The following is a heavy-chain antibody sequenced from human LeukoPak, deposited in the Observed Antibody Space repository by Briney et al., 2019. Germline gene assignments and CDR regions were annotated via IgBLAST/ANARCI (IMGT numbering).Heavy chain of an antibody. V-gene: IGHV3-15*01. Sequence: PGGSLRLSCAASGFTFNNAWMNWVRQAPGKGLEWVGRIYSKADGGTIEYPAPVKGRFTISRDDSKNTLYLQMNSLKTEDTAVYYCTRGSNRYDSSDLDNWGQGTLVTVSS. CDR1: GFTFNNAW. CDR2: IYSKADGGTI. D-gene: IGHD3-22*01. CDR3: TRGSNRYDSSDLDN. J-gene: IGHJ4*02.